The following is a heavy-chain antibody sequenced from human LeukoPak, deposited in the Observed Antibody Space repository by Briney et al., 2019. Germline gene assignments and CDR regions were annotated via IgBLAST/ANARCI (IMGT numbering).Heavy chain of an antibody. CDR3: SRYPYIGSYSAAVKYYYMDV. D-gene: IGHD1-26*01. V-gene: IGHV3-48*03. Sequence: GGSLRLSCAASGFTLCNYEMNWVRPAPGKGLEWISHISNFGDIIHHADSVEGRFTISRDNAKNSLYLQMNSLTAEVTAVYYCSRYPYIGSYSAAVKYYYMDVWGKGTTVTVSS. CDR1: GFTLCNYE. J-gene: IGHJ6*03. CDR2: ISNFGDII.